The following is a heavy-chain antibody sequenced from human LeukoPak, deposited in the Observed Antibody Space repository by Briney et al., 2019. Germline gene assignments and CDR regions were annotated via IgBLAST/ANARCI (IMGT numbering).Heavy chain of an antibody. D-gene: IGHD6-13*01. Sequence: ASVKVSCKASGYTFTGYYMHWVRQAPGQGLEWMGWINPNSGGTNYAQKFQGRVTMTRDTSISTAYMELSRLRSDDTAVYYCARDRAAVGGNPAAAGRDYWGQGTLVTVSS. CDR3: ARDRAAVGGNPAAAGRDY. J-gene: IGHJ4*02. CDR1: GYTFTGYY. V-gene: IGHV1-2*02. CDR2: INPNSGGT.